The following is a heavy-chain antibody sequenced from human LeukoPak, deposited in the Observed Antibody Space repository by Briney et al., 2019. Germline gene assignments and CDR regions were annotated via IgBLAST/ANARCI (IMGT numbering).Heavy chain of an antibody. CDR2: IYHSGTA. D-gene: IGHD3/OR15-3a*01. V-gene: IGHV4-38-2*02. CDR1: AYSITNDNY. J-gene: IGHJ5*02. CDR3: AKEVPSRTGGFDH. Sequence: SETLSLTCTVSAYSITNDNYWSWSRPSPGTGREWIGIIYHSGTAYYNESLKRRVTISADTSKNKFSLTLNSLTATDTAVYYCAKEVPSRTGGFDHWGQGTLVTVSS.